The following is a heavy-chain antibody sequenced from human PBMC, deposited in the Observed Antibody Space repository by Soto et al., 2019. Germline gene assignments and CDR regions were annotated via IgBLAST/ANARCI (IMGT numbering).Heavy chain of an antibody. V-gene: IGHV3-7*01. J-gene: IGHJ5*02. Sequence: GGSLRLSCAASGFTFSSYWMSWVRQAPGKGLEWVANIKQDGSEKYYVDSVKGRVTISRDNAKNSLYLQMNSLRAEDTAVYYCARERIDSSSSYNWFDPWGQGTLVTVSS. CDR2: IKQDGSEK. CDR1: GFTFSSYW. CDR3: ARERIDSSSSYNWFDP. D-gene: IGHD6-6*01.